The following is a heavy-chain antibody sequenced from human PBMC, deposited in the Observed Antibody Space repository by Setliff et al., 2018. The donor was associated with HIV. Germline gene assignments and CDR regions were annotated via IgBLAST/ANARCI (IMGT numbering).Heavy chain of an antibody. CDR2: IYHSGST. V-gene: IGHV4-38-2*01. Sequence: SETLSLTCAVSGYSISSGFYWGWIRQPPGKGLEWIGTIYHSGSTYYNPSLKSRVTISVDTSRNQFSLKLSSVTAADTAVYYCATYADRESNRFDPWGQGILVTVSS. D-gene: IGHD3-10*01. J-gene: IGHJ5*02. CDR3: ATYADRESNRFDP. CDR1: GYSISSGFY.